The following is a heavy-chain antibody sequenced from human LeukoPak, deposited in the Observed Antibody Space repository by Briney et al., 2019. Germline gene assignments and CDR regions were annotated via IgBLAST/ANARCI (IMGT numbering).Heavy chain of an antibody. D-gene: IGHD3-22*01. CDR3: ARVGYYDSSGYYSYFDY. Sequence: PSETLSLTCTVSGGSISSGDYYWSWIRQPPGKGLEWIGYIYYSESTYYNPSLKSRVTISVDTSKNQFSLKLSSVTAADTAVYYCARVGYYDSSGYYSYFDYWGQGTLVTVSS. V-gene: IGHV4-30-4*08. CDR1: GGSISSGDYY. CDR2: IYYSEST. J-gene: IGHJ4*02.